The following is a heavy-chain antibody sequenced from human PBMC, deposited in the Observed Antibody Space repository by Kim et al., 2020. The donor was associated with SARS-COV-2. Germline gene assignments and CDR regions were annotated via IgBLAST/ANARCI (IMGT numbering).Heavy chain of an antibody. V-gene: IGHV1-69*04. D-gene: IGHD1-26*01. CDR3: ASEWETTPNPIDY. Sequence: YAQKFQGRVTITADKSTSTAYMELSSLRSEDTAVYYCASEWETTPNPIDYWGQGTLVTVSS. J-gene: IGHJ4*02.